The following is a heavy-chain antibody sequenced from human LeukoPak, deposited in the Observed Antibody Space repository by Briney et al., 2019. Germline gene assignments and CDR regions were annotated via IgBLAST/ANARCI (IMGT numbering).Heavy chain of an antibody. J-gene: IGHJ4*02. CDR3: ARSGRDGYNKYYFDY. Sequence: ASVKVSCKASGYTFTGYYMHWVRQAPGQGLEWMGWINPNSGGTNYAQKFQGRVTMTRDTSISTAYMELSRLGSDDTAVYYCARSGRDGYNKYYFDYWGQGTLVTVSS. D-gene: IGHD5-24*01. V-gene: IGHV1-2*02. CDR1: GYTFTGYY. CDR2: INPNSGGT.